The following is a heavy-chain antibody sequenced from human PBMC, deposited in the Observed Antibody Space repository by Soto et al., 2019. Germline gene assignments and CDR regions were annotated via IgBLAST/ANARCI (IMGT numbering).Heavy chain of an antibody. CDR2: LYHSGTP. J-gene: IGHJ3*02. CDR1: SGSISSSTW. Sequence: QVQLQESGPGLVKPSGTLSPTCAVSSGSISSSTWWSWVRQPPGKGLEGIGELYHSGTPNYNPSLKSRVTISVDKSKNQFSLKLSSVTAADTAVYYCARVPYNGNDVDAFDIWGQGTMVTVSS. CDR3: ARVPYNGNDVDAFDI. D-gene: IGHD1-1*01. V-gene: IGHV4-4*02.